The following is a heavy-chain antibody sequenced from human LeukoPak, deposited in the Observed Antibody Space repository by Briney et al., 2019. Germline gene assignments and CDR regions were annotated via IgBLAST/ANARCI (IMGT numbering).Heavy chain of an antibody. V-gene: IGHV3-74*01. CDR3: ATYSSLNRREFQF. D-gene: IGHD3-22*01. J-gene: IGHJ1*01. CDR2: IKGDGSSS. Sequence: GGSLRLSCAASGFTFSSYVMNWVRQAPGKGLVWVSRIKGDGSSSNYADSVKGRFTISRDNAKNTVYLQMNSLTAEDTAVYYCATYSSLNRREFQFWGQGTLLTVSS. CDR1: GFTFSSYV.